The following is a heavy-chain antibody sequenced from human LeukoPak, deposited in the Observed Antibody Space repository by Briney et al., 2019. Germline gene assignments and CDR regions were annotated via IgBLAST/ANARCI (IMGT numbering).Heavy chain of an antibody. V-gene: IGHV4-4*07. CDR3: ARQKGYISGWYEGFDH. CDR2: IYTSGST. D-gene: IGHD6-19*01. Sequence: SETLSLTCTVSGGSISSYYWSWIRQPAGKGLEWIGRIYTSGSTNYNPSLESRVTISVDTSKNQFSLKVASVTAADTAVYYRARQKGYISGWYEGFDHWGQGTLVTVSS. CDR1: GGSISSYY. J-gene: IGHJ4*02.